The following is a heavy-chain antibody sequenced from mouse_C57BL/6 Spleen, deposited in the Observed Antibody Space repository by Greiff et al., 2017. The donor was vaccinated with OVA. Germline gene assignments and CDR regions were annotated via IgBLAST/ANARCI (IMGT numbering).Heavy chain of an antibody. D-gene: IGHD1-1*01. J-gene: IGHJ2*01. V-gene: IGHV5-4*01. Sequence: EVKLVDSGGGLVKPGGSLKLSCAASGFTFSSYAMSWVRQTPEKRLEWVATISDGGSYTYYPDNVKGRFTISRDNAKNNLYLQMSHLKSEDTAMYYCARDQTTVDYFDYWGQGTTLTVSS. CDR2: ISDGGSYT. CDR3: ARDQTTVDYFDY. CDR1: GFTFSSYA.